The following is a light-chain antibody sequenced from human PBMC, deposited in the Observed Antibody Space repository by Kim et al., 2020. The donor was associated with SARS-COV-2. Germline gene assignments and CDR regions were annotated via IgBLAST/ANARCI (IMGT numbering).Light chain of an antibody. CDR2: AAS. CDR1: QGISTS. J-gene: IGKJ5*01. CDR3: QQLNSYPIT. Sequence: ASLGDRVTITCRASQGISTSLAWYQQKPGKAPKLLIYAASTLQSGVPSRFSGTGSGTEFTLTITTLQPEDFATYYCQQLNSYPITFGQGTRLEIK. V-gene: IGKV1-9*01.